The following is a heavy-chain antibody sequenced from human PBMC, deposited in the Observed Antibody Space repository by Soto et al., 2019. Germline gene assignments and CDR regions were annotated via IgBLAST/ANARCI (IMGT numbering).Heavy chain of an antibody. J-gene: IGHJ4*02. Sequence: QVQLVESGGGVVQPGRSLRLSCAASGFTFSGYGMHWVRQAPGKGLGWGAIIRFDGSNIYYADSVKGRFTISRDNSKNTLSLQMNSLRAEDTAFYYCARDGVGATTYFGYFDYWGQGTLVTVSS. V-gene: IGHV3-33*01. CDR3: ARDGVGATTYFGYFDY. D-gene: IGHD1-26*01. CDR1: GFTFSGYG. CDR2: IRFDGSNI.